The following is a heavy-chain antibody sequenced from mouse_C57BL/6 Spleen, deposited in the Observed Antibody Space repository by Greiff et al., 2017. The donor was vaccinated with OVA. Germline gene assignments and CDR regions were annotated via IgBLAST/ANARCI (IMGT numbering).Heavy chain of an antibody. D-gene: IGHD1-1*01. V-gene: IGHV14-1*01. Sequence: VQLQQSGAELVRPGASVKLSCTASGFNIKDYYMHWVKQRPEQGLEWIGRIDPEDGDTEYAPKFRGKATMTADTSSNTAYLQLSSLTSEDTAVYYCSLYYCGSSLWFAYWGQGTLVTVSA. CDR3: SLYYCGSSLWFAY. J-gene: IGHJ3*01. CDR1: GFNIKDYY. CDR2: IDPEDGDT.